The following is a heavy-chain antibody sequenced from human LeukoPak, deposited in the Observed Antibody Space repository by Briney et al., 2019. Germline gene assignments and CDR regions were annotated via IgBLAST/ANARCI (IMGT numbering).Heavy chain of an antibody. CDR1: GGSITSSSYY. CDR3: ARSHNWNLLWAFDI. D-gene: IGHD1-20*01. J-gene: IGHJ3*02. CDR2: IYYSGST. V-gene: IGHV4-39*01. Sequence: PSETLSLTCTVSGGSITSSSYYWVWIRQPPGKGLEWIGTIYYSGSTYYNPSLKSRVTISVDTSKNQFSLKVSSVTAADTAVYYCARSHNWNLLWAFDIWGQGTMVTVSS.